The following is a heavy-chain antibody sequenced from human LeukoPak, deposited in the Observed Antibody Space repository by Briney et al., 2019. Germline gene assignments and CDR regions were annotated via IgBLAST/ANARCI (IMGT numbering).Heavy chain of an antibody. V-gene: IGHV1-69*13. Sequence: EASVTVSCKASEGTFGAYSIDWVRQAPGQGLDWVGGINPIFNILYYAQNFQGRVTITADESTNTAYLELDSLKHDDTAVYYCAAGRRLGELFFDYWGPGTLVTVSS. CDR2: INPIFNIL. J-gene: IGHJ4*02. D-gene: IGHD3-10*01. CDR3: AAGRRLGELFFDY. CDR1: EGTFGAYS.